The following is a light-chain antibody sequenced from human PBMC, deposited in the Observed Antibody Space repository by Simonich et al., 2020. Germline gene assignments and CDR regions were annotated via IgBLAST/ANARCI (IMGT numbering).Light chain of an antibody. CDR3: CSYAGSSTFVV. CDR2: EGR. CDR1: NSDVGSYNL. J-gene: IGLJ2*01. V-gene: IGLV2-23*03. Sequence: QSALTQPASVSGSPGQSITISCTGTNSDVGSYNLVSWYQQPPGKAPKLMIYEGRKRPSGVSNRFSGSKSGNTASLTISGLQAEDEADYYCCSYAGSSTFVVFGGGTKLTVL.